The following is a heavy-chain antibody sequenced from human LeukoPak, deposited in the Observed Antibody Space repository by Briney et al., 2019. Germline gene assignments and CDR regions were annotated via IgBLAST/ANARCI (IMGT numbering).Heavy chain of an antibody. V-gene: IGHV4-38-2*02. Sequence: SETLSLTCTVSGYSISSGYYWGWIRQPPGKGLEWIGSIYYSGSTYYNPSLKSRVTISVDTSKNQFSLKLSSVTAADTAVYYCARRGSWFAFDYWGQGTLVTVSS. D-gene: IGHD6-13*01. CDR1: GYSISSGYY. CDR3: ARRGSWFAFDY. CDR2: IYYSGST. J-gene: IGHJ4*02.